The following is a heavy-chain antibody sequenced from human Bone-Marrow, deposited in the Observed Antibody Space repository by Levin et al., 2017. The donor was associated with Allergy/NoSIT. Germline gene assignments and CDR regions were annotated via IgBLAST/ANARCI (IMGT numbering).Heavy chain of an antibody. CDR3: VKDVGGYRLFEF. CDR2: ISANGVET. CDR1: GFTFGNCD. V-gene: IGHV3-23*01. J-gene: IGHJ4*02. Sequence: GGSLRLSCAASGFTFGNCDMSWVRQAPGKGLEWVSKISANGVETHYADSVEGRFTISRDNSKNTLYLQMNSLRDEDTATYYCVKDVGGYRLFEFWGQGTLVTVSS. D-gene: IGHD6-25*01.